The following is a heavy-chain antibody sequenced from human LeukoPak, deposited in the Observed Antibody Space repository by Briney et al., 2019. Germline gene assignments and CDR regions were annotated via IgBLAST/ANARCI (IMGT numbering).Heavy chain of an antibody. CDR1: GFSFIKYS. Sequence: GGSLRLSCAASGFSFIKYSMTWVRQAPGKGLEWVSYISSSGRTKYYADSVKGRFTISRDNAKNSLYLQMNSLRAEDTAVYYCARERRVVVTAFLDYWGQGTLVTVSS. CDR2: ISSSGRTK. D-gene: IGHD2-21*02. V-gene: IGHV3-48*03. J-gene: IGHJ4*02. CDR3: ARERRVVVTAFLDY.